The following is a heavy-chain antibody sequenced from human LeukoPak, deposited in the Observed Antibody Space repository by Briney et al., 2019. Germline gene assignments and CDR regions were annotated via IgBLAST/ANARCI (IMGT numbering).Heavy chain of an antibody. CDR1: GFSFRDYY. Sequence: GGSLRLSCGASGFSFRDYYMNWIRQAPGKGLEWVSYISNSGGIRYYADSVKGRFTISRDNAKNSLYLQMNSLRAEDTAVYYCARDQMITFGGVIARGAFDIWGQGTMVTVSS. V-gene: IGHV3-11*04. J-gene: IGHJ3*02. D-gene: IGHD3-16*02. CDR3: ARDQMITFGGVIARGAFDI. CDR2: ISNSGGIR.